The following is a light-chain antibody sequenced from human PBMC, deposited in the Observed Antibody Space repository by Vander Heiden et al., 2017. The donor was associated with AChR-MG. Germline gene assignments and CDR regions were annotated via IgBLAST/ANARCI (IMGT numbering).Light chain of an antibody. V-gene: IGLV1-47*01. CDR2: RDD. CDR1: NSNIGSNF. CDR3: AVWDDSLSRWL. Sequence: QSVLTQPPSASGTPGQRVTISCSGGNSNIGSNFVYWYQQFPGTAPKLLIYRDDQRPSGVPDRFSASKSDTSAPLAISGPRSEDEAVYYCAVWDDSLSRWLFGGGTKLTVL. J-gene: IGLJ3*02.